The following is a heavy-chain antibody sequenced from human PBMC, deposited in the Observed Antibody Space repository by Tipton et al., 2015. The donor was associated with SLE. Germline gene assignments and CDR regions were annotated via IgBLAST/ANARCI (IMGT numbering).Heavy chain of an antibody. V-gene: IGHV3-30*12. CDR3: ARWLTHPDQ. CDR2: IGYDESKT. J-gene: IGHJ5*02. D-gene: IGHD3-16*01. CDR1: GFTFSSFG. Sequence: SLRLSCAASGFTFSSFGMHWVRQAPVKGLEWVSFIGYDESKTYYADSVKGRFTISRDNSKNTLYLQMNSLRAEDTAVYYCARWLTHPDQWGQGTLVTVSS.